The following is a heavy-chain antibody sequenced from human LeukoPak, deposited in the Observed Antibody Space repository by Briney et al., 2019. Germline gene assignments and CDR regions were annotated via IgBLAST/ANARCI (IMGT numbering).Heavy chain of an antibody. CDR3: ATVVLYSGYYFDY. D-gene: IGHD5-12*01. CDR2: FDPEDGAT. V-gene: IGHV1-24*01. J-gene: IGHJ4*02. Sequence: GASVKVSCKVSGYTLTELSMHRVRQAPGKGLEWMGGFDPEDGATIYAQKFQGRVTMTEDTSTDTAYMELSSLRSEDTAVYYCATVVLYSGYYFDYWGQGTLVTVSS. CDR1: GYTLTELS.